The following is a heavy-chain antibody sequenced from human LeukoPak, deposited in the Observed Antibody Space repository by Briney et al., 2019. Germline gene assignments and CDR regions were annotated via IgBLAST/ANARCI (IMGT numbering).Heavy chain of an antibody. V-gene: IGHV3-53*01. Sequence: GGSLRLSCAASGFIVSSSYMTWVRQAPGKGLEWVSIIYTGETTYYADSVKGRFTTSKDNSKNTIYLQMNSLRAEDTAVYYCARDPSTTVGVAFDIWGQGTVVTVSS. CDR3: ARDPSTTVGVAFDI. J-gene: IGHJ3*02. CDR2: IYTGETT. D-gene: IGHD4-23*01. CDR1: GFIVSSSY.